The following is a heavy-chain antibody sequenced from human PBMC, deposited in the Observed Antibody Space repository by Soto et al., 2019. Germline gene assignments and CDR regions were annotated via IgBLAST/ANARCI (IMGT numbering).Heavy chain of an antibody. D-gene: IGHD1-7*01. CDR2: IYHSGST. CDR3: ARADRNYEGWFDP. J-gene: IGHJ5*02. CDR1: GGSISSGGYS. V-gene: IGHV4-30-2*01. Sequence: LSLTCAVSGGSISSGGYSWSWIRQPPGKGLEWIGYIYHSGSTYYNPSLKSRVTISVDRSKNQFSLKLSSVTAADTAVYYCARADRNYEGWFDPWGQGTLVTVSS.